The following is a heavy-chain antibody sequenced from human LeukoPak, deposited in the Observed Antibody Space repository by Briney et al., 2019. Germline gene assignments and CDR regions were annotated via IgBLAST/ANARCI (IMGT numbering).Heavy chain of an antibody. J-gene: IGHJ5*02. CDR1: GGSFSGYY. D-gene: IGHD3-3*01. V-gene: IGHV4-34*01. CDR2: INHSGST. Sequence: PSETLSLTCAVYGGSFSGYYWSWIRQPPGKGLEWIGEINHSGSTNYNPSLKSRVTISVDTSKNQFSLKLSSVTAADTAVYYCARAHTIFGVVIHNWFDPWGQGTLVTVSS. CDR3: ARAHTIFGVVIHNWFDP.